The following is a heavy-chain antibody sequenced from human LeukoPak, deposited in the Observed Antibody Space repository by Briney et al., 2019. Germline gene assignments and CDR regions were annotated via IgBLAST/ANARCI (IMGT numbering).Heavy chain of an antibody. J-gene: IGHJ4*02. V-gene: IGHV3-48*03. D-gene: IGHD1-26*01. CDR1: GFTFSSYE. Sequence: GGSLRLSCAASGFTFSSYEMNWVRQAPGKGLEWVSYISGSGSIIWYADSVKGRFTISRDNAKNSLYLQLNSLRAEDTAVYYCARDLEWELGYFDYWGQGTLVTVSS. CDR2: ISGSGSII. CDR3: ARDLEWELGYFDY.